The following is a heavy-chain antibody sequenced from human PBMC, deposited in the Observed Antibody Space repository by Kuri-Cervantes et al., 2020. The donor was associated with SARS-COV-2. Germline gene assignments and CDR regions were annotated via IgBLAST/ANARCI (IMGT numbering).Heavy chain of an antibody. CDR3: AKADWANYYYYYGMDV. CDR2: ISGSGGST. J-gene: IGHJ6*02. Sequence: GESLKISCAASGFTFSSYAMSWVRQAPGKGLEWVSAISGSGGSTYYADSVKGRFTISRDNSKNTLYLQMNSLRAEDTAVYYCAKADWANYYYYYGMDVWGQGTTVIVSS. V-gene: IGHV3-23*01. D-gene: IGHD3-9*01. CDR1: GFTFSSYA.